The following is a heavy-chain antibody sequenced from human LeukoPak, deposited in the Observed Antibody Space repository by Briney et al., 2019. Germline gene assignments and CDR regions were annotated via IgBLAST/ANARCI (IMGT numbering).Heavy chain of an antibody. CDR2: IYHSGST. V-gene: IGHV4-38-2*01. D-gene: IGHD1-26*01. Sequence: SETLSLTCAVSGYSISSGYYWGWIRQPPGKGLEWIGSIYHSGSTYYNPSLKSRVTISVDTSKNQFSLKLSSVTAADTAVYYCARLHLGATPVFDYWRQGTLVTVSS. J-gene: IGHJ4*02. CDR1: GYSISSGYY. CDR3: ARLHLGATPVFDY.